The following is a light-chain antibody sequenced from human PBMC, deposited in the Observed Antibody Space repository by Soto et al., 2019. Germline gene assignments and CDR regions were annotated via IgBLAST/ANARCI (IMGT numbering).Light chain of an antibody. CDR2: AAS. J-gene: IGKJ1*01. V-gene: IGKV3-20*01. CDR1: QSVSSSY. CDR3: QQYGSSSWT. Sequence: EIVGTQSPGTLSSSPGERATLSCRASQSVSSSYLAWYRQKPGQAPRLLIYAASSRATGIPDRFSGSGSGTDFTLTISRLEPEDFAVYYCQQYGSSSWTFGQGTKVEFK.